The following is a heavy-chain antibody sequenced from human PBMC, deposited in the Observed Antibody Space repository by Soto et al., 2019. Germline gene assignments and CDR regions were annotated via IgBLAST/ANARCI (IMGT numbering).Heavy chain of an antibody. CDR2: IDSGGRTT. D-gene: IGHD2-2*01. CDR3: ARDGLIGYCSSTSCKAPY. Sequence: GGSLRLSCAASGFTFGSDWMHWFRQATGKGLVWVSRIDSGGRTTTYADSVKGRFTISRDNAKNTLYLQMNSLRAEDTAVYYCARDGLIGYCSSTSCKAPYWGQGTLVTVSS. CDR1: GFTFGSDW. J-gene: IGHJ4*02. V-gene: IGHV3-74*01.